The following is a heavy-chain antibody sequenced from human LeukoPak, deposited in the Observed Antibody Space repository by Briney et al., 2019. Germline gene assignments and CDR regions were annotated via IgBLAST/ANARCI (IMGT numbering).Heavy chain of an antibody. J-gene: IGHJ4*02. CDR2: ISSRSSTI. CDR3: ARALGYCSSASCYYFDN. Sequence: RGSLRLSCAASGVTFISYSMNWGRQAPGEGLEWVSYISSRSSTIYYADSVKGRFTISRDNAKNSLYLQMNSLRAEDTAVYYCARALGYCSSASCYYFDNWGQGTLVTVSS. V-gene: IGHV3-48*01. D-gene: IGHD2-2*01. CDR1: GVTFISYS.